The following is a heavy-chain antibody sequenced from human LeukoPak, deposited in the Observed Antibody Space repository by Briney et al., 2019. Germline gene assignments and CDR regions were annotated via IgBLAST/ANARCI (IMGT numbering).Heavy chain of an antibody. Sequence: SVKVSCKSSGGTFSSYGIGWVRQAHGQGLEWMGGIIPIFGTGNYAHKFQGRVTITTDKSTSTAYMELSSLRSEDTAVYYCASGHYYDSTLFQHWGQGTLVTVSS. CDR3: ASGHYYDSTLFQH. J-gene: IGHJ1*01. D-gene: IGHD3-22*01. V-gene: IGHV1-69*05. CDR1: GGTFSSYG. CDR2: IIPIFGTG.